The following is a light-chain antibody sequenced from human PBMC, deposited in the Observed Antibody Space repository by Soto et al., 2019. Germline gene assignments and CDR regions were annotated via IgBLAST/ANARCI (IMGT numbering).Light chain of an antibody. CDR1: QSVGTY. CDR3: QQGSSWPPAT. V-gene: IGKV3-11*01. CDR2: NAA. Sequence: EIVLTQSPATLSLSPGERATLSCRASQSVGTYLAWYQQKPGQAPRLLIYNAADRATGTPARFSGRGSGTDFTLAISSLEPEDFAVYYCQQGSSWPPATFGHGTRLEI. J-gene: IGKJ5*01.